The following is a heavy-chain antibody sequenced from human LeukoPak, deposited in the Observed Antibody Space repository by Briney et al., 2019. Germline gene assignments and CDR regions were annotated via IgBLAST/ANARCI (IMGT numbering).Heavy chain of an antibody. CDR1: GGSFSGYY. Sequence: SETLSLTCGVYGGSFSGYYWSWIRQPPGKGLEWIGEINHSGSTNYNPSLKSRVTISVDTSKNQFSLKLSSVTAADTAVYYCAARETLEGILFTMIPGYFDYWGQGTLVTVSS. CDR3: AARETLEGILFTMIPGYFDY. D-gene: IGHD3-22*01. J-gene: IGHJ4*02. CDR2: INHSGST. V-gene: IGHV4-34*01.